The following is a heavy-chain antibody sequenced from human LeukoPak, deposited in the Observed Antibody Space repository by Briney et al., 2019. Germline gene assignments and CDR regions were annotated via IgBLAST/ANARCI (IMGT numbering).Heavy chain of an antibody. J-gene: IGHJ4*02. CDR3: ARDAVPLYYFDY. V-gene: IGHV1-69*04. CDR2: IIPILGIA. CDR1: GGTFSSYA. Sequence: GSSVKVSCKASGGTFSSYAISWVRQAPGQGLEWMGRIIPILGIANYAQKFQGRVTITADKSTSTAYMELSSLRSEDTAVYYCARDAVPLYYFDYWGQGTLVTVSS. D-gene: IGHD2-15*01.